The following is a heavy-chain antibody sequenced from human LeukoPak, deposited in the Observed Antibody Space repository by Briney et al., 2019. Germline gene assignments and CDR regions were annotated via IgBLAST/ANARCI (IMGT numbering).Heavy chain of an antibody. CDR1: GGSISSSSYY. CDR3: ARHGSRDGVYDSSGYYQFDY. CDR2: IYYSGST. V-gene: IGHV4-39*01. D-gene: IGHD3-22*01. J-gene: IGHJ4*02. Sequence: PSETLSLTCTVSGGSISSSSYYWGWIRQPPGKGLEWIGSIYYSGSTYYNPSLKSRVTISVDTSKNQFSLKLSSVTAADTAVYYCARHGSRDGVYDSSGYYQFDYWGQGTLVTVSS.